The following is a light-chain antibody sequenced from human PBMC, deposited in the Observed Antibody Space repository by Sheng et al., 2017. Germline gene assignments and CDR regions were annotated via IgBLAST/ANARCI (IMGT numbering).Light chain of an antibody. CDR2: GAT. Sequence: ETVMTQSPVTLSMSPGERATLSCRASQTVGSNLAWYQQKPGQAPRLLIYGATTRATGIPARFSGSGSGTEFSLTISSLQSEDFAVYYCQQYSNWPALTFGGGTKVEIK. J-gene: IGKJ4*01. CDR3: QQYSNWPALT. V-gene: IGKV3-15*01. CDR1: QTVGSN.